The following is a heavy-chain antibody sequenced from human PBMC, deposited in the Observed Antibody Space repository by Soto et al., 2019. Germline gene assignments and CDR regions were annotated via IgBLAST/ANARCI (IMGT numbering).Heavy chain of an antibody. CDR1: GYSISSGYY. Sequence: TSATRSITGAVSGYSISSGYYWGWIRQPPGKWLEWIGSIYHSGSTYYNPSLKSRVTISVDTSKNQFSLKLSSVTAADTAVYYCARDRTIFDAFDIWGQGTMVTVSS. CDR3: ARDRTIFDAFDI. J-gene: IGHJ3*02. D-gene: IGHD3-9*01. CDR2: IYHSGST. V-gene: IGHV4-38-2*02.